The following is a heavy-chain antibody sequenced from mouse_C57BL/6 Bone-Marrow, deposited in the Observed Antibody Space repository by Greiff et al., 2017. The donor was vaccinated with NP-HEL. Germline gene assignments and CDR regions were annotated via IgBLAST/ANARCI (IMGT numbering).Heavy chain of an antibody. J-gene: IGHJ4*01. Sequence: EVQLVESGGGLVQPKGSLKLSCAASGFTFNTYAMHWVRQAPGKGLEWVARIRSKSSNYATYYADSVKDRFTISRDDSQSLLYLQMNNLEAEDTAMCYSVRDSSGYSYYAMDDWGQGTSVTVSS. CDR1: GFTFNTYA. CDR2: IRSKSSNYAT. CDR3: VRDSSGYSYYAMDD. V-gene: IGHV10-3*01. D-gene: IGHD3-2*02.